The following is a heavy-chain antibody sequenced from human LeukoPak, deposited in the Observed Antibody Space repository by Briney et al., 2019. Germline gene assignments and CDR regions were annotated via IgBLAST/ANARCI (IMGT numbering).Heavy chain of an antibody. CDR1: GFTFSSYA. D-gene: IGHD5-18*01. J-gene: IGHJ4*02. Sequence: GGSLRLSCAASGFTFSSYAMSWVRQAPGKGLEWVSAISGSGGSTYYADSVKGRFTISRDNSKNTLYLQMNSLRAEDTAVYYCATQYSYGWPARTYHFDYWGQGTLVTVSS. CDR2: ISGSGGST. CDR3: ATQYSYGWPARTYHFDY. V-gene: IGHV3-23*01.